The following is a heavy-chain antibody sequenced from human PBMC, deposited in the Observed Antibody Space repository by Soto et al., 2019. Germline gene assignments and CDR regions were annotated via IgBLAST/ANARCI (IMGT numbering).Heavy chain of an antibody. CDR3: AKGGSAGHYYYYGMDV. J-gene: IGHJ6*02. CDR2: ISGSGGST. Sequence: GGSLRLSCAASGFTFSSYAMSWVRQAPGKGLEWVSAISGSGGSTYYADSVKGRFTISRGNSKNTLYLQMNSLRAEDTAVYYCAKGGSAGHYYYYGMDVWGQGTTVTVSS. CDR1: GFTFSSYA. V-gene: IGHV3-23*01.